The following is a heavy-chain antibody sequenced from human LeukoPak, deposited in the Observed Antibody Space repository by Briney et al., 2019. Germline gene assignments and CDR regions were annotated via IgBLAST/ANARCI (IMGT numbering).Heavy chain of an antibody. V-gene: IGHV4-39*01. CDR3: ARHTAMPNNWFDP. J-gene: IGHJ5*02. CDR2: IYYSGST. D-gene: IGHD2-2*01. Sequence: SETLSLTCSVYGGSISSSIYYWGWIRQPPGKGLEWIGSIYYSGSTYYNPSLKSRVTISLDMCKNQFSLKLSSVTAADTAMYYCARHTAMPNNWFDPWGQGTLVTVSS. CDR1: GGSISSSIYY.